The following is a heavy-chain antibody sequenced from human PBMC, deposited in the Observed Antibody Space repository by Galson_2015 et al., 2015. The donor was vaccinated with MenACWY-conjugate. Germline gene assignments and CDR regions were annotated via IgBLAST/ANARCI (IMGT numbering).Heavy chain of an antibody. J-gene: IGHJ4*02. V-gene: IGHV4-59*01. Sequence: ETLSLTCTVSGASISSYYWAWIRQSPGNKLDWIGYISYSGTTDYNPSFKSRVTISVDSSENQFSLKLNSVTASDTAVYYCARGRGSYYGFLDHWGQGTPVTVSS. CDR1: GASISSYY. D-gene: IGHD3-16*01. CDR3: ARGRGSYYGFLDH. CDR2: ISYSGTT.